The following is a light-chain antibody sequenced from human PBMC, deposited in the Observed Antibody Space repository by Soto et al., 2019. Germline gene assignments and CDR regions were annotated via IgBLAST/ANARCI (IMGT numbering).Light chain of an antibody. J-gene: IGKJ5*01. V-gene: IGKV1-5*01. CDR2: DAS. CDR3: QQYYGLPPLT. Sequence: DIQMTQSPSTLSASVGDSVTITCRASQNIRNWLAWYQQKPGKAPNPLIYDASSLAKGVTSRFSGSGSGTDFSFIITSLQREDLATYYCQQYYGLPPLTFGQGTRLEIK. CDR1: QNIRNW.